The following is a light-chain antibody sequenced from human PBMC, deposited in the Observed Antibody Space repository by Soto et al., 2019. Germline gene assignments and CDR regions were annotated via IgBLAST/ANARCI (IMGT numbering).Light chain of an antibody. Sequence: SYELTQPPSVSVSPGQKANITCSGNTLGSKFVFWYQQKAGQSPMVVIYEDTKRPSGIPERFSGSNSGNTATLTISGTQAMDEADFYCQAWDSGTVVFGGGTKLTVL. V-gene: IGLV3-1*01. CDR1: TLGSKF. CDR2: EDT. CDR3: QAWDSGTVV. J-gene: IGLJ2*01.